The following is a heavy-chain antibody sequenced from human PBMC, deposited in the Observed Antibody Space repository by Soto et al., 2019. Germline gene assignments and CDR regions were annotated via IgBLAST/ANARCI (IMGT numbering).Heavy chain of an antibody. D-gene: IGHD2-15*01. CDR1: GGSIYRSGYY. V-gene: IGHV4-39*01. J-gene: IGHJ4*02. CDR2: IDYNGVT. CDR3: GKVLVGATGHTDSDS. Sequence: SETLSLTCTVSGGSIYRSGYYWGWIRQPPGRGLEWIGNIDYNGVTYSNPSLKSRVTISRDTSKNQFSLKLTSVTAADTALYYCGKVLVGATGHTDSDSWGPGTLVTVS.